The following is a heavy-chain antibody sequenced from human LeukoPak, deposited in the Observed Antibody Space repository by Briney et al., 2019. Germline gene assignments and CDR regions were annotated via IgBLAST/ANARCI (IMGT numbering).Heavy chain of an antibody. V-gene: IGHV3-23*01. CDR1: EFTFSSYA. Sequence: GGSLRLSCAASEFTFSSYAMSWVRQAPGKGLEWVSAISGSGGSTYYADSVKGRFTISRDNSKNTLYLQMNSLRAEDTAVYYCAKAGGYYDSSGYSPQYYFDYWGQGTLVTVSS. CDR3: AKAGGYYDSSGYSPQYYFDY. D-gene: IGHD3-22*01. CDR2: ISGSGGST. J-gene: IGHJ4*02.